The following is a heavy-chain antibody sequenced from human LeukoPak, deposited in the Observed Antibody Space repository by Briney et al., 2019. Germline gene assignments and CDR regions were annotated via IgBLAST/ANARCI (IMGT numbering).Heavy chain of an antibody. D-gene: IGHD6-19*01. CDR2: INHSGST. V-gene: IGHV4-38-2*02. Sequence: PSETLSLTCTVSGYSISSGYYWAWIRQPPGKGLEWIGEINHSGSTNYNPSLKSRVTISVDTSKNQFSLKLSSVTAADTAVYYCALGWDHYWFDPWGQGTLVTVSS. CDR1: GYSISSGYY. J-gene: IGHJ5*02. CDR3: ALGWDHYWFDP.